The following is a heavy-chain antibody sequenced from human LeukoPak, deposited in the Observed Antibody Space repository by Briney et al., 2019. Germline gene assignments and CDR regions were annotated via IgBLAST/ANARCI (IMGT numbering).Heavy chain of an antibody. V-gene: IGHV3-23*01. CDR1: GFTFSSYG. J-gene: IGHJ4*02. CDR3: AKGFAGYYDILSGSYH. D-gene: IGHD3-9*01. CDR2: ISGSGGST. Sequence: SGGSLRLSCAASGFTFSSYGMSWVRQAPGKGLECVSAISGSGGSTYYADSVKGRFTISRDNSKNTLYLQMNSLRAEDTAVYYCAKGFAGYYDILSGSYHWGQGILVIVSS.